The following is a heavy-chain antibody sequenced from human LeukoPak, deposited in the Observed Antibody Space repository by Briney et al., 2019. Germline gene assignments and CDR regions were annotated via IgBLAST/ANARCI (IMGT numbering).Heavy chain of an antibody. J-gene: IGHJ4*02. D-gene: IGHD3-9*01. V-gene: IGHV4-61*01. CDR2: IYYSGST. CDR1: GGSVSSGSYY. Sequence: SETLPLTCTVSGGSVSSGSYYWSWIRQPPGKGLEWIGYIYYSGSTNYNPSLKSRVTISVDTSKNQFSLKLSSVTAADTAVYYCARGSYDILTGYYPLNYWGQGTLVTVSS. CDR3: ARGSYDILTGYYPLNY.